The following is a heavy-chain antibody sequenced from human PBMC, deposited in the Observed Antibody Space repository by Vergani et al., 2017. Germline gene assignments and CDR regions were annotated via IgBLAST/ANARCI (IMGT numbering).Heavy chain of an antibody. Sequence: VQLVESGGGLVKPGGSLRLSCAASGFTFSSYSMNWVRQAPGKGLEWVAVISYDGSNKYYADSVKGRFTISRDNSKNTLYLQMNSLRAEDTAVYYCAKDRGIVVAGNYGLRRYYYDGMDVWGQGTTVTVSS. CDR2: ISYDGSNK. V-gene: IGHV3-30*18. CDR3: AKDRGIVVAGNYGLRRYYYDGMDV. J-gene: IGHJ6*02. D-gene: IGHD6-19*01. CDR1: GFTFSSYS.